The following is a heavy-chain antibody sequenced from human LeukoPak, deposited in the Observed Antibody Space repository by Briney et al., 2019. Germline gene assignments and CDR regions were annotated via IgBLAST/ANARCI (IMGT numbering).Heavy chain of an antibody. Sequence: PGGSLRLSCAASGFTFSSSRMHWVRPAPGKGLVWVSHINSDGSSTAYADAVKGPFTISRDNAKNTLYLQMNSLRAEDTAVYYCATLDYYMDVWGQGTTVTVSS. V-gene: IGHV3-74*01. CDR2: INSDGSST. CDR3: ATLDYYMDV. CDR1: GFTFSSSR. J-gene: IGHJ6*02.